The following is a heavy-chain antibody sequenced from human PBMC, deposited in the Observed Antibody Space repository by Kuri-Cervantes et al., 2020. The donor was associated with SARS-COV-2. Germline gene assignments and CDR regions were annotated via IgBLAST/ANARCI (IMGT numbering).Heavy chain of an antibody. CDR1: GYTFTGYY. V-gene: IGHV1-2*02. D-gene: IGHD3-10*01. J-gene: IGHJ3*02. Sequence: ASVKVSCKASGYTFTGYYMHWVRQAPGQGLEWMGWINPNSGGTNYAQKFQGRATMTRDTSISTAYMELSRLRSDDTAVYYCARDPDGWFGEPPDAFDIWGQGTMVTVSS. CDR3: ARDPDGWFGEPPDAFDI. CDR2: INPNSGGT.